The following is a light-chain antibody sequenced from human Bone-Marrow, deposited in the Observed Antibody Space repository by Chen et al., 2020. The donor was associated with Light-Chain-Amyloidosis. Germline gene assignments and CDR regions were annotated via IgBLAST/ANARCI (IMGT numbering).Light chain of an antibody. V-gene: IGKV3-20*01. CDR1: QTISSNY. CDR3: QQYGTSPLT. Sequence: EIVLTQSPGTLSLSPGEGANLSCRASQTISSNYLTWYQQKFGQAPRLLSCGSSSRATGTPARFTGCESGTDFTLTNNRLEPEAFAMYYCQQYGTSPLTFGGGTKVEIK. CDR2: GSS. J-gene: IGKJ4*01.